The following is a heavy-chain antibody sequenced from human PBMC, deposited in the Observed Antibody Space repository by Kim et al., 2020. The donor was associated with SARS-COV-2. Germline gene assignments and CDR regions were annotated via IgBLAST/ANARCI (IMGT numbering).Heavy chain of an antibody. CDR2: INHSGST. CDR3: ARGRYYDILTGSYYYYGMDV. CDR1: GGSFSGYY. Sequence: SETLSLTCAVYGGSFSGYYWSWIRQPPGKGLEWIGEINHSGSTNYNPSLKSRVTISVDTSKNQFSLKLSSVTAADTAVYYCARGRYYDILTGSYYYYGMDVWGQGTTVTVSS. D-gene: IGHD3-9*01. V-gene: IGHV4-34*01. J-gene: IGHJ6*02.